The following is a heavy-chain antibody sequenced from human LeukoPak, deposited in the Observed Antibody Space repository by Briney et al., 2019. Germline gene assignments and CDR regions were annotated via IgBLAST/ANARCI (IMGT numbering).Heavy chain of an antibody. J-gene: IGHJ4*02. CDR3: AAISTPTTRRAYHFDS. CDR2: FDPEAGET. Sequence: ASVKLSCKVSEYALTELSIHWVRQTPGKGLECMGGFDPEAGETIYAQKFQGRVTMTEDTSTDTAYMELSSLTSDDTAVYYCAAISTPTTRRAYHFDSWGQGTLVTVSS. D-gene: IGHD5-12*01. V-gene: IGHV1-24*01. CDR1: EYALTELS.